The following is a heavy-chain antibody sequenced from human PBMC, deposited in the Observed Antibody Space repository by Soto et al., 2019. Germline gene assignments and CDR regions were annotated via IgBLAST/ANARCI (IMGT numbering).Heavy chain of an antibody. CDR3: ARVRVAKKYYYYGMDV. CDR1: GFTFSSYW. V-gene: IGHV3-74*01. Sequence: GSLRLSCAASGFTFSSYWMHWVRQAPGKGLVWVSRINSDGSSTSYADSVKGRFTISRDNAKNTLYLQMNSLRAEDTAVYYCARVRVAKKYYYYGMDVWGQGTTVTVSS. J-gene: IGHJ6*02. D-gene: IGHD2-15*01. CDR2: INSDGSST.